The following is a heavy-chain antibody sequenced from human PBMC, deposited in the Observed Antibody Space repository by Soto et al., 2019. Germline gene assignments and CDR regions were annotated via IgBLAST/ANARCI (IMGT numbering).Heavy chain of an antibody. CDR2: IIPIFGAT. CDR1: GGTFSSYA. V-gene: IGHV1-69*06. Sequence: QVQLVQSGAEVKKPGSSVKVSCKASGGTFSSYAITWVRQAPGQGLDWMGEIIPIFGATNFAQKFQGRVTITADKSTTTAYMELSSPTSEDTAVYYCARMGGSFLDSWGQGTLVTVSS. J-gene: IGHJ5*01. D-gene: IGHD1-26*01. CDR3: ARMGGSFLDS.